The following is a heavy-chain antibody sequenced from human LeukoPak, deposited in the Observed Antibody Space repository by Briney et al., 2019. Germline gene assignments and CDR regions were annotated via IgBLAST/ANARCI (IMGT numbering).Heavy chain of an antibody. CDR1: GFTFSSYA. CDR2: ISGSGGST. D-gene: IGHD5-18*01. J-gene: IGHJ3*02. CDR3: AKDRSTLGYSYGQDAFDI. V-gene: IGHV3-23*01. Sequence: QSGGSLRLSCAASGFTFSSYAMSWVRQAPGKGLEWVSAISGSGGSTYYADSVKGRFTISRDNSKNTLYLQMNSLRAEDTAVYYCAKDRSTLGYSYGQDAFDIWGQGTMVTVSS.